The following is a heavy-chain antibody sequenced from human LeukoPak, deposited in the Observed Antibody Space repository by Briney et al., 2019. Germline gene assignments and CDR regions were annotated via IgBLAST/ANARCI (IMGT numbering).Heavy chain of an antibody. J-gene: IGHJ4*02. CDR2: IKHDGSEK. CDR3: ATDRGWRTSGYYLYYFEY. CDR1: GFIFTNYF. Sequence: GGSLRLSCAASGFIFTNYFMSWVRQAPGKGLEWVASIKHDGSEKCYVDSVRGRFTISRDNTMNSLYLQMSSLRAEDTAVYYCATDRGWRTSGYYLYYFEYWGQGTLVTYSS. V-gene: IGHV3-7*01. D-gene: IGHD3-3*01.